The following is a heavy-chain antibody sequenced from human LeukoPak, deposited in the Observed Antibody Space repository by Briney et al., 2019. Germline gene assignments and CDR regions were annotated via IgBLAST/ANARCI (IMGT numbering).Heavy chain of an antibody. Sequence: PSETLSLTCTVSGGSISSYYWSWIRQPPGKGLEWIGYIYYSGSTNYNPSLKSRVTISVDTSKNQFSLKLSSVTAADTAVYYCARLVTLSPYFDCWGQGTLVTVSS. V-gene: IGHV4-59*08. CDR1: GGSISSYY. CDR3: ARLVTLSPYFDC. CDR2: IYYSGST. J-gene: IGHJ4*02. D-gene: IGHD5-18*01.